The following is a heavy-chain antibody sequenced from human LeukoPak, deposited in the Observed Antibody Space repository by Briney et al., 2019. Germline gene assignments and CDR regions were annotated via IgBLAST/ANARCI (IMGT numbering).Heavy chain of an antibody. Sequence: GGSLRLSCAASGFIFSSSCMSWVRQAPGKGLEWVSVIYSGGTTKYADSVKGRFTISRDTSKNTLSLQMNSLRAEDTAVYYCARAYSYGDFDYWGQGTLVTVSS. CDR3: ARAYSYGDFDY. V-gene: IGHV3-53*01. J-gene: IGHJ4*02. D-gene: IGHD5-18*01. CDR2: IYSGGTT. CDR1: GFIFSSSC.